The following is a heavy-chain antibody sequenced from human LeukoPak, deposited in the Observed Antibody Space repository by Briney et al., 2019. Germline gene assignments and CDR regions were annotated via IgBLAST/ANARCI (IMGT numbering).Heavy chain of an antibody. CDR1: GFTFSSYW. Sequence: GGSLRLSCAASGFTFSSYWMSWVRQAPGKGLEWVANIKHDGSEKYYVDSVKGRFTISRDNAKNPLYLQMNSLRAEDTAVYYCAREVPGYYDSSGYYDYWGQGTLVTVSS. CDR3: AREVPGYYDSSGYYDY. V-gene: IGHV3-7*04. J-gene: IGHJ4*02. D-gene: IGHD3-22*01. CDR2: IKHDGSEK.